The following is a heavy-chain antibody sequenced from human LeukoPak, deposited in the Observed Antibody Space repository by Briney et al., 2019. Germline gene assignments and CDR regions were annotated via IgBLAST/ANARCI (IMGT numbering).Heavy chain of an antibody. CDR3: ARDRNYYDSSGLDY. CDR2: IYYSGST. J-gene: IGHJ4*02. CDR1: GGSISSYY. V-gene: IGHV4-59*01. Sequence: SETLSLTCTVSGGSISSYYWSWIRQPPGKGLEWIGYIYYSGSTNYNPSLKSRVTISVDTSKNQFSLKLSSVTAADTAVYYCARDRNYYDSSGLDYWGQGTLVTVSS. D-gene: IGHD3-22*01.